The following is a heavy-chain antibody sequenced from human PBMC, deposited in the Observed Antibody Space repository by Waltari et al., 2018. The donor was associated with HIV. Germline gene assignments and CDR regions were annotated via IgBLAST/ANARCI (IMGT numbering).Heavy chain of an antibody. CDR2: IRHDDSNR. D-gene: IGHD3-3*01. Sequence: QVRLVESGGGVVPPGGSLSLSCAASGFTFSGYGLHWVRQAPGKGLEWVAFIRHDDSNRYYRDSVKGQFTISRDNSKNTVDLQMNNLKAEDTAVYYCGKDSNYFYDSTGYYCDFWGQGTLVTVSS. J-gene: IGHJ4*02. CDR1: GFTFSGYG. CDR3: GKDSNYFYDSTGYYCDF. V-gene: IGHV3-30*02.